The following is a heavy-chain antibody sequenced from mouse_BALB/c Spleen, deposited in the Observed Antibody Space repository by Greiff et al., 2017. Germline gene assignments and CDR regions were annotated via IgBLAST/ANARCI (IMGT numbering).Heavy chain of an antibody. Sequence: EVHLVESGGGLVQPGGSRKLSCAASGFTFSSFGMHWVRQAPEKGLEWVAYISSGSSTIYYADTVKGRFTISRDNPKNTLFLQMTSLRSEDTDMYNCARDRYDGNWYFEVWGAGTTGTVAA. D-gene: IGHD2-14*01. J-gene: IGHJ1*01. CDR2: ISSGSSTI. CDR1: GFTFSSFG. V-gene: IGHV5-17*02. CDR3: ARDRYDGNWYFEV.